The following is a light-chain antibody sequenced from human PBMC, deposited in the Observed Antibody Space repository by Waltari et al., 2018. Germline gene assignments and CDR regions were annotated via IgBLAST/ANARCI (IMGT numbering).Light chain of an antibody. CDR3: QQRSNWPPIFT. CDR1: QSVSSY. CDR2: DAS. J-gene: IGKJ3*01. Sequence: EIVLTQSPATLSLSPGERATLSCRASQSVSSYLAWYQQKPGQAPRLLIFDASKRATGIPARFSGSGSGTDFTLTISSREPEDFAVYYCQQRSNWPPIFTFGPGTKVDIK. V-gene: IGKV3-11*01.